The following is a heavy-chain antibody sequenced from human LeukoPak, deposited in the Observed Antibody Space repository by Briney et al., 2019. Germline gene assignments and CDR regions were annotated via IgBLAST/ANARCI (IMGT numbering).Heavy chain of an antibody. CDR2: INSSGGRT. Sequence: ASVKVSCKASGYTFTSYYMHWVRQAPGQGLEWMGIINSSGGRTSYAQKFQGRVTMTRDTSTSTVYMELSSLRSEDTAVYYCARDRRYYYGSGSYYPGDYWGQGTLVTVSS. D-gene: IGHD3-10*01. CDR1: GYTFTSYY. J-gene: IGHJ4*02. V-gene: IGHV1-46*01. CDR3: ARDRRYYYGSGSYYPGDY.